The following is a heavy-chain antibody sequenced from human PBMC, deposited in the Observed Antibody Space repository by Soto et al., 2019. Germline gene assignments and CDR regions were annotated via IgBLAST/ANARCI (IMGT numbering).Heavy chain of an antibody. CDR2: ISSNGDST. V-gene: IGHV3-64*04. D-gene: IGHD1-20*01. CDR1: GFTFSMFS. CDR3: AKDGHNWDTNWFDP. J-gene: IGHJ5*02. Sequence: GGSLRLSCSASGFTFSMFSMHWVRQAPGKGLEYVSGISSNGDSTYYADSVKGRFTISRDNSKNTLYLQMNSLRAEDTAVYYCAKDGHNWDTNWFDPWGQGTLVTVSS.